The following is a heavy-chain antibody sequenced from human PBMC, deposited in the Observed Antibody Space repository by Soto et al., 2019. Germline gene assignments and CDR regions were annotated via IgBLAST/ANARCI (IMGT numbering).Heavy chain of an antibody. CDR3: AAQYYDLLGYYYYGMDV. Sequence: QVQLVESGGGVVQPGRSLRLSCAASGFTFSSYGMHWVRQAPGKGLEWVAVIWYDGSNKYYADSVKGRFTISRDNSKNTLYLQMNSLRAEDTAVYYCAAQYYDLLGYYYYGMDVWSQGTTVTVSS. CDR1: GFTFSSYG. J-gene: IGHJ6*02. CDR2: IWYDGSNK. D-gene: IGHD3-3*01. V-gene: IGHV3-33*01.